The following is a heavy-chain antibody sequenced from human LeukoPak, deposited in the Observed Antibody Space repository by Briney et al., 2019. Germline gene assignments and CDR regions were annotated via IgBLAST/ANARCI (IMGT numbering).Heavy chain of an antibody. J-gene: IGHJ4*02. CDR3: ARVGESYYDYVWGSYGGLDY. V-gene: IGHV1-2*02. CDR2: INPHNGGT. Sequence: EASAKVSCKASGYTSTGYYIHWVRQAPGQGLEWMGWINPHNGGTNYAQRFRGRVTMTRDTSISTAYMDLSRLTSDDTAVYYCARVGESYYDYVWGSYGGLDYWGQGTLVTVSS. CDR1: GYTSTGYY. D-gene: IGHD3-16*01.